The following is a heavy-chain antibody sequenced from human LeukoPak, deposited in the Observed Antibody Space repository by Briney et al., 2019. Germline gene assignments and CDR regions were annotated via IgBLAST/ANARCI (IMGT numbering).Heavy chain of an antibody. J-gene: IGHJ3*02. V-gene: IGHV1-69*06. CDR2: ISTIFGTA. D-gene: IGHD2-8*01. Sequence: GASVKVSCKASGGTFSNNPISWVRQAPGQGLEWMGEISTIFGTATYAQKFQGRVTITADTSTSTVYMELSSLRSEDTAVYYCARRYCTNGVCYHDRGAFDIWGQGTMVTVSS. CDR1: GGTFSNNP. CDR3: ARRYCTNGVCYHDRGAFDI.